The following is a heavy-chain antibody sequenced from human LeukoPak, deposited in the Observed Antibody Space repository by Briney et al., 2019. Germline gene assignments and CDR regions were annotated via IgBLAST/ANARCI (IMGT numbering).Heavy chain of an antibody. CDR3: AREDGYCSGGNCYSYFDS. D-gene: IGHD2-15*01. CDR2: IKKTGSET. Sequence: GGSLRLSCAASGFTFSHFWMSWVRQAPGRGLEWVAYIKKTGSETYYVDSVKGRFTITRDNTRSSLFLQMYSLRAEDTAVYFCAREDGYCSGGNCYSYFDSWGQGTLVTVSS. J-gene: IGHJ4*02. CDR1: GFTFSHFW. V-gene: IGHV3-7*01.